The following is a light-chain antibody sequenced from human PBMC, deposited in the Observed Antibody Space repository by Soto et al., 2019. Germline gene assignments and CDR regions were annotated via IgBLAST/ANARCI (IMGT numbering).Light chain of an antibody. CDR3: QQYNTYPFT. CDR1: QGIRKY. J-gene: IGKJ3*01. Sequence: DIQMTQSPSSLSASVGDRVTITCRASQGIRKYLAWFQQKPGKAPKSLIYDASSLHSGVPSKFRGSGSGTGFTLTLSRLQAEDFSTYYCQQYNTYPFTFGPGTKVEIK. CDR2: DAS. V-gene: IGKV1-16*02.